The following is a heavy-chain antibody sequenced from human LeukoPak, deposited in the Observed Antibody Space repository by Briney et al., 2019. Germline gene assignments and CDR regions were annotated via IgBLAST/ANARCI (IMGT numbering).Heavy chain of an antibody. CDR3: ARAPSGGIAVGQDWYFDL. CDR2: FDPEDGET. CDR1: GYTLTELS. J-gene: IGHJ2*01. D-gene: IGHD6-19*01. V-gene: IGHV1-24*01. Sequence: GASVKVSCKVSGYTLTELSMHWVRQAPGKGLEWMGGFDPEDGETIYAQKFQGRVTMTEDTSTDTAYMELSSLRSEDTAVYYCARAPSGGIAVGQDWYFDLWGRGTLVTVSS.